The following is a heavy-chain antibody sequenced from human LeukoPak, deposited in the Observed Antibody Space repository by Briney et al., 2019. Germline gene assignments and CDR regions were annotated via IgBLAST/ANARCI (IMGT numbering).Heavy chain of an antibody. J-gene: IGHJ4*02. D-gene: IGHD5-12*01. V-gene: IGHV3-23*01. CDR1: DFSFITYA. CDR3: ARAEWLRSPLDY. CDR2: ITGRGDAT. Sequence: GGSLRLSCAASDFSFITYAMSWVRQAPGKGLEWVSTITGRGDATYYADSVKGRFTISRDNSKNTLYLQMNSLRAEDTAVYYCARAEWLRSPLDYWGQGTLVTVSS.